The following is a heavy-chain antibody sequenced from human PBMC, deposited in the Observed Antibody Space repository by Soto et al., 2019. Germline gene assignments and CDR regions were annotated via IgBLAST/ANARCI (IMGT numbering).Heavy chain of an antibody. V-gene: IGHV1-2*02. Sequence: ASVKVSCKASGYTFTGYYIHWVRQAPGQGFEWVGEIGPKSGATRYAQKFQGRVTMTKDTSITAVYMELSNLSPDDTAVYDCGRGRSGEIVVFYWGQGTLVTGSS. CDR2: IGPKSGAT. J-gene: IGHJ4*02. CDR3: GRGRSGEIVVFY. D-gene: IGHD5-12*01. CDR1: GYTFTGYY.